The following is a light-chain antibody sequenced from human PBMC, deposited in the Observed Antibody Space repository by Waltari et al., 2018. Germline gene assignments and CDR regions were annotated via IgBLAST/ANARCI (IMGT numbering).Light chain of an antibody. CDR2: DAS. V-gene: IGKV3-15*01. CDR1: QSVSSN. J-gene: IGKJ1*01. Sequence: VMTQSPATLSVSPGERATLTCRARQSVSSNLAWYQQTPGQAPRLLIYDASTRATGIPARFSGSGSGTEFNLTISSLQSEDFAVYYCQQYDNWPRTFGQGTKVDIK. CDR3: QQYDNWPRT.